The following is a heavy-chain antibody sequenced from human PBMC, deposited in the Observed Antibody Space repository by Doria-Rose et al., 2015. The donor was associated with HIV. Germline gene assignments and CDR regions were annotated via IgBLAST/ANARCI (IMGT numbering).Heavy chain of an antibody. J-gene: IGHJ4*02. CDR1: GVSLSSPGMG. CDR3: ARIKSSRWYHKYYFDF. CDR2: IFSDDER. Sequence: QITLKESGPVLVKPTETLTLTCTDSGVSLSSPGMGVSWIRQPPGKALEWLANIFSDDERSYKTSLKSRLTISRGTSKRQVVLTMTDTDPVDTATYYCARIKSSRWYHKYYFDFWGQGTLVIVSA. D-gene: IGHD6-13*01. V-gene: IGHV2-26*01.